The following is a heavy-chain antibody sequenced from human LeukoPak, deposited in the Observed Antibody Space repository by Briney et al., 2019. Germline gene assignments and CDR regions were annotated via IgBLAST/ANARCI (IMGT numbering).Heavy chain of an antibody. D-gene: IGHD1-14*01. CDR2: INHSGST. V-gene: IGHV4-34*01. CDR1: GGSFSGYY. J-gene: IGHJ5*02. Sequence: SETLSLTCAVYGGSFSGYYWSWIRQPPGKGLEWIGEINHSGSTNYNPSLKSRVTISVDTSKNQFSLRLSSVTSADTAVYYCARDALYQTSWFDPWGQGTLVTVSS. CDR3: ARDALYQTSWFDP.